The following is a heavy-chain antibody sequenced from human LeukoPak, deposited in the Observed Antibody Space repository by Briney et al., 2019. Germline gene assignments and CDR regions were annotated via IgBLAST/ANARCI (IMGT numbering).Heavy chain of an antibody. Sequence: GGSLRLSCAASGFTFSSYAMHWVRQAPGKGLEWVAVISYDGSNKYYVDSVKGRFTISRDNSKNTLYLQMNSLRAEDTAVYYCAMGRSSGYFPPFDYWGQGTLVTVSS. CDR3: AMGRSSGYFPPFDY. CDR2: ISYDGSNK. V-gene: IGHV3-30-3*01. D-gene: IGHD3-22*01. CDR1: GFTFSSYA. J-gene: IGHJ4*02.